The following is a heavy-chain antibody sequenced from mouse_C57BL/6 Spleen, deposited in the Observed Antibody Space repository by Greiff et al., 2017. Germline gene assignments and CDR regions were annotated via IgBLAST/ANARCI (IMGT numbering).Heavy chain of an antibody. D-gene: IGHD2-1*01. J-gene: IGHJ2*01. Sequence: VQLQQSGPELVKPGASVKISCKASGYSFTSYYIHWVKQRPGQGLEWIGWIYPGSGNTKYNEKFKGKATLTADTSSSTAYMQLSSLTSEDSAVYYCARRGYYYGNYVLYFDYWGQGTTLTVSS. CDR2: IYPGSGNT. CDR3: ARRGYYYGNYVLYFDY. CDR1: GYSFTSYY. V-gene: IGHV1-66*01.